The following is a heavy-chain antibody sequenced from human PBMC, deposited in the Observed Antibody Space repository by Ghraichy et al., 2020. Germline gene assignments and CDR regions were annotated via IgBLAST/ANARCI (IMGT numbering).Heavy chain of an antibody. D-gene: IGHD1-26*01. CDR1: GFTFSSYW. CDR3: ARDKIVGATKFDY. V-gene: IGHV3-7*01. CDR2: INQDGSEK. Sequence: GGSLRLSCAASGFTFSSYWMSWVRQPPGKGLEWVANINQDGSEKYYVDSVKGRFTISRDNAKNSLYLQMNSLRAEDTAVYYCARDKIVGATKFDYWGQGTLVTVSS. J-gene: IGHJ4*02.